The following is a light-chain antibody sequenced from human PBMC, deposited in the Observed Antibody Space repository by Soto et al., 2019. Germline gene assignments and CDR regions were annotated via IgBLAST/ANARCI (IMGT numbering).Light chain of an antibody. CDR3: QQRSYWLS. Sequence: EIVLTQSPATLSLSPGERATLSCRASQSVSNYLACYHQKPGQAPRLLIYEASNRASGIPARFSGSGSGTDFTLTISSLEPEDFAVYYCQQRSYWLSFGGGTKVEIK. CDR2: EAS. V-gene: IGKV3-11*01. CDR1: QSVSNY. J-gene: IGKJ4*01.